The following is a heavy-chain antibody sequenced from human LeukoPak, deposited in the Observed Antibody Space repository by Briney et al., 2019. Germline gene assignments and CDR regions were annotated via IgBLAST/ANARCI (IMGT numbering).Heavy chain of an antibody. D-gene: IGHD6-6*01. Sequence: SETLSLTCTVSGGSISSGGYYWSWIRQHPGKGLEWIGRIYTSGSTNYNPSLKSRVTMSVDTSENQFSLKLSSVTAADTAVYYCARGYSSSSRFDYWGQGTLVTVSS. J-gene: IGHJ4*02. CDR3: ARGYSSSSRFDY. CDR2: IYTSGST. V-gene: IGHV4-61*02. CDR1: GGSISSGGYY.